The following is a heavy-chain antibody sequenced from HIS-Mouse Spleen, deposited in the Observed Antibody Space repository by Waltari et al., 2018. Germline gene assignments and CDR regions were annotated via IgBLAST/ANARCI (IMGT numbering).Heavy chain of an antibody. V-gene: IGHV4-39*07. J-gene: IGHJ2*01. CDR2: IYYSGST. D-gene: IGHD6-13*01. CDR1: GGSVSSSSYY. Sequence: QLQLQESGPGLVKPSETLSLTRPVSGGSVSSSSYYLGWIRQPPGKGLEWIGSIYYSGSTYYNPSLKSRVTISVDTSKNQFSLKLSSVTAADTAVYYCAREIPYSSSWYDWYFDLWGRGTLVTVSS. CDR3: AREIPYSSSWYDWYFDL.